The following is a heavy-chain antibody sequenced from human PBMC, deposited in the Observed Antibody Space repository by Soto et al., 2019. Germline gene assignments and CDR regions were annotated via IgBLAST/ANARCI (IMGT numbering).Heavy chain of an antibody. V-gene: IGHV3-23*01. CDR1: GFTFSSYA. J-gene: IGHJ3*02. Sequence: PGGSLRLSCAASGFTFSSYAMSWVRQAPGKGLEWVSAISSSGGSTYYADSVKGRFTISRDNSENTLYLQMNSLRAEDTAVYYCAKGVGYYDSSGTNDAFDIWGQGTMVTVSS. CDR3: AKGVGYYDSSGTNDAFDI. D-gene: IGHD3-22*01. CDR2: ISSSGGST.